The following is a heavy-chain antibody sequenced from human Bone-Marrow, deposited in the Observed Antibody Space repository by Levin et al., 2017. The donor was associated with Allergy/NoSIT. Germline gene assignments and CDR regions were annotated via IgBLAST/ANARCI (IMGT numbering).Heavy chain of an antibody. CDR2: ISGSGGST. J-gene: IGHJ3*02. Sequence: GESLKISCAASGFTFSSYAMSWVRQAPGKGLEWVSAISGSGGSTYYADSVKGRFTISRDNSKNTLYLQMNSLRAEDTAVYYCAKHRFGVPAAIKDAFDIWGQGTMVTVSS. V-gene: IGHV3-23*01. D-gene: IGHD2-2*01. CDR3: AKHRFGVPAAIKDAFDI. CDR1: GFTFSSYA.